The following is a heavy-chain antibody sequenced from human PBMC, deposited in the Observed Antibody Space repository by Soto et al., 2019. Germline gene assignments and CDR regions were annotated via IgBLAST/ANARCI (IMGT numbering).Heavy chain of an antibody. CDR2: ISRTSNYI. D-gene: IGHD3-22*01. CDR3: ARDSVYDSSGYPYYFDY. J-gene: IGHJ4*02. V-gene: IGHV3-21*01. CDR1: GFPFNTYA. Sequence: SLSLSCAASGFPFNTYAMSWVRQAPGRGLEWVASISRTSNYIYYADSVKGRFTISRDNAKNSLYLQMNSLRAEDTAVYYCARDSVYDSSGYPYYFDYWGQGTLVTVSS.